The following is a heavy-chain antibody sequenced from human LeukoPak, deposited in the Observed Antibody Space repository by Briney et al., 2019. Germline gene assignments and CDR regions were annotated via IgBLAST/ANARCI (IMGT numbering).Heavy chain of an antibody. CDR1: GFTFSSYG. V-gene: IGHV3-30*18. Sequence: GGSLRLSCAISGFTFSSYGMHWVRQAPGKGLEWVALISYDGSNQYYADSVKGRFTVSRDNSKNTLSMQMNSQRVEDTAVYYCAKEVTPLDDWGQGALVTVSS. CDR2: ISYDGSNQ. CDR3: AKEVTPLDD. D-gene: IGHD2-21*02. J-gene: IGHJ4*02.